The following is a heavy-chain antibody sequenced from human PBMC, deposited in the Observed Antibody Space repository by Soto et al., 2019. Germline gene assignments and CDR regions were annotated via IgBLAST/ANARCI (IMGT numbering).Heavy chain of an antibody. J-gene: IGHJ5*02. D-gene: IGHD2-21*02. CDR1: GGSISSGGYY. CDR3: ARVAPLVVTAIGLNWLVP. CDR2: IFYSGTT. Sequence: SETLSLTCTVSGGSISSGGYYWSWIRQHPGKGLEWIGYIFYSGTTYYNPSLKSRVTISVDTSKNQFSLKLSSVTAADTAVYYCARVAPLVVTAIGLNWLVPRGQGTLVT. V-gene: IGHV4-31*03.